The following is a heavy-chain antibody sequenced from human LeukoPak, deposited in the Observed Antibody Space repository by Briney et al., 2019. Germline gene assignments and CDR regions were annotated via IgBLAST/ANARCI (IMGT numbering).Heavy chain of an antibody. D-gene: IGHD5/OR15-5a*01. CDR3: ARVVSTTSGVIPLLRY. CDR1: GYIFSDYY. Sequence: GASVKVPCTASGYIFSDYYIHWVRQAPGQGLEWMGWIDPNSGDTEYTEKFQGRVTMTRDTSISTAYMELSRLRSNGTAVYYCARVVSTTSGVIPLLRYWGQGTLVTVSS. V-gene: IGHV1-2*02. J-gene: IGHJ4*02. CDR2: IDPNSGDT.